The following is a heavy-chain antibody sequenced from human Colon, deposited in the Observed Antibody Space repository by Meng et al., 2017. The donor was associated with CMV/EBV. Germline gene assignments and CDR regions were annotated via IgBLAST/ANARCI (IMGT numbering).Heavy chain of an antibody. CDR3: ARLMLFGQESDF. CDR2: MNPNSGNT. D-gene: IGHD3/OR15-3a*01. CDR1: GYTFSTYD. Sequence: ASVKVSCKASGYTFSTYDIHWVRQAAGQGPEWMGWMNPNSGNTASARKLQGRLIMTSDNSLNTAYMELSSLTSEDTAVYFCARLMLFGQESDFWGQGTLVTVSS. V-gene: IGHV1-8*02. J-gene: IGHJ4*02.